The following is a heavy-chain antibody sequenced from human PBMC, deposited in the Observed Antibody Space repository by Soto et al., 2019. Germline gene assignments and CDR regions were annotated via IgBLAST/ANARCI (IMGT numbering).Heavy chain of an antibody. Sequence: EVQLVESGGGLVQPGGSLRLSCAASGFTFSDHYMDWVRQAPGKGLEWVGRTRNKANSYTTEYAASVKGRFTISRDDSKNSLYLQMNSLKTEDTAMYYCARVDDSSGYYYDYWGQGTLVTVSS. CDR2: TRNKANSYTT. D-gene: IGHD3-22*01. CDR3: ARVDDSSGYYYDY. V-gene: IGHV3-72*01. J-gene: IGHJ4*02. CDR1: GFTFSDHY.